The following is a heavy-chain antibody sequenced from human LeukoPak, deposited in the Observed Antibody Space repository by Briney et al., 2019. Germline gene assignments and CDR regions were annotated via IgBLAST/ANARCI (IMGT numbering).Heavy chain of an antibody. Sequence: SETLSLTCTVSGGSISSSSYYWGWIRQPPGKGLEWIGSIYYSGSTYYNPSLKSRVTISVDTSKNQFSLKLSSVTAADTAAYYCARYCSGGSCYLFDYWGQGTLVTVSS. J-gene: IGHJ4*02. CDR1: GGSISSSSYY. V-gene: IGHV4-39*07. D-gene: IGHD2-15*01. CDR3: ARYCSGGSCYLFDY. CDR2: IYYSGST.